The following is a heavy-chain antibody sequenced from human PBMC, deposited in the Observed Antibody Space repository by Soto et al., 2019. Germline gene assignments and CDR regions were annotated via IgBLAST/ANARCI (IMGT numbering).Heavy chain of an antibody. V-gene: IGHV3-48*02. D-gene: IGHD5-12*01. Sequence: LRLSCAASGFSFSTYSMNWVRQAPGKGLEWVSYISSGGPIYYADSVKGRFTISRDNAKNSLYLHMNSLRDEDTAVYYCAREPLEMATNYFDYWGQGALVTVSS. CDR3: AREPLEMATNYFDY. CDR2: ISSGGPI. J-gene: IGHJ4*02. CDR1: GFSFSTYS.